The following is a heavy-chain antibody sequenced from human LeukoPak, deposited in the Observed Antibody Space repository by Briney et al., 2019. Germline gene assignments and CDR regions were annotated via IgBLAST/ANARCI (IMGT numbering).Heavy chain of an antibody. V-gene: IGHV1-2*02. J-gene: IGHJ6*02. CDR3: ASTSHSPYYYYYYGMDV. D-gene: IGHD2-2*01. Sequence: ASVKVFCKASGYTFTGYYMHWVRQAPGQGLEWMGWINPNSGGTNYAQKFQGRVTMTRDTFISTAYMELSRLRSDDTAVYYCASTSHSPYYYYYYGMDVWGQGTTVTVSS. CDR1: GYTFTGYY. CDR2: INPNSGGT.